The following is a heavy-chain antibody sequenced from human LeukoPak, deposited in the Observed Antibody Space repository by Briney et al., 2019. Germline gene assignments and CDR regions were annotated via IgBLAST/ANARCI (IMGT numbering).Heavy chain of an antibody. CDR3: ARDRYYIIDY. CDR1: GFTFSSYA. J-gene: IGHJ4*02. CDR2: ISGSGGST. Sequence: TGGSLRLSCAASGFTFSSYAMSWVRQAPGKGLEWVLAISGSGGSTYYADSVKGRFTISRDNAKNTVYLQMDSLRDEDTAVYYCARDRYYIIDYWGQGALVTVSS. V-gene: IGHV3-23*01. D-gene: IGHD1-26*01.